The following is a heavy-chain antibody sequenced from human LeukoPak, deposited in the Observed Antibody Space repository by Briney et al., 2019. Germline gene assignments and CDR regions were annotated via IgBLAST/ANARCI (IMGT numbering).Heavy chain of an antibody. J-gene: IGHJ4*02. Sequence: SETLSLTCTVSGGSISSSSYYWGWIRQPPGKGLEWIGSIYYSGSTYYNPSLKSRVTISVDTSKNQFSLKLSSVTAADTAVYYCATLTTVVTAYYFDYWGQETLVTVSS. D-gene: IGHD4-23*01. CDR2: IYYSGST. CDR3: ATLTTVVTAYYFDY. V-gene: IGHV4-39*01. CDR1: GGSISSSSYY.